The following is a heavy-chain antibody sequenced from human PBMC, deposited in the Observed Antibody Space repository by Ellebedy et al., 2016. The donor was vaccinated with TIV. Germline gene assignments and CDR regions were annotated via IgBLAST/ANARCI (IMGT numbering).Heavy chain of an antibody. Sequence: GSLRLXCAVSGASISSNNWWSWIRQSPGRGLEWIGEVYLSGGTNYNPSLKSRVSMSVDKSKNQCSLHLSSVTTADTAVYYCARGSSSYSPFDTWGQGALVTVSS. J-gene: IGHJ5*02. CDR1: GASISSNNW. V-gene: IGHV4-4*02. CDR3: ARGSSSYSPFDT. D-gene: IGHD4-11*01. CDR2: VYLSGGT.